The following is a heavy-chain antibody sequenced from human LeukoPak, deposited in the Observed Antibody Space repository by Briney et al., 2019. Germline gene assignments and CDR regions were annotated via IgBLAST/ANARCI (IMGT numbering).Heavy chain of an antibody. Sequence: GGSLRLSCAASGFTFTNYAMSWVRQAPGKGLEWVSAISGSGGSTYYADSVKGRFTISRDNSKNTLYLQMNSLRAEDTAVYYCAKTIVVVITGVDYWGQGTLVTVSS. V-gene: IGHV3-23*01. CDR3: AKTIVVVITGVDY. CDR2: ISGSGGST. D-gene: IGHD3-22*01. J-gene: IGHJ4*02. CDR1: GFTFTNYA.